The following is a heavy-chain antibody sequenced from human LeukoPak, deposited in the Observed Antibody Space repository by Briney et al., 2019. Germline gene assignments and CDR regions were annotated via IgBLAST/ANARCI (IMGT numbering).Heavy chain of an antibody. D-gene: IGHD6-13*01. J-gene: IGHJ4*02. Sequence: SGPTLVKPTQTLTLTCTFSGFSLRTSRVGVGWIRQPPGKALEWLALIFWDDDKRYSPSLRSRLTIPKATSKHQVVLTINNVDPGHTATYDCAHKSAGGPYYFDYWGQGALVSVPS. CDR2: IFWDDDK. V-gene: IGHV2-5*02. CDR1: GFSLRTSRVG. CDR3: AHKSAGGPYYFDY.